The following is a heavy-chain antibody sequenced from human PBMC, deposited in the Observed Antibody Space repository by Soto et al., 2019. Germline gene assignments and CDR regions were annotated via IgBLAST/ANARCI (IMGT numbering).Heavy chain of an antibody. CDR2: IYYSGST. CDR3: ARNYGDYVGWFDP. J-gene: IGHJ5*02. V-gene: IGHV4-39*01. D-gene: IGHD4-17*01. Sequence: LSLTCTVSGGSISSSSYYWGWIRQPPGKGLEWIGSIYYSGSTYYNPSLKSRVTISVDTSKNQFSLKLSSVTAADTAVYYCARNYGDYVGWFDPWGQGTLVTVSS. CDR1: GGSISSSSYY.